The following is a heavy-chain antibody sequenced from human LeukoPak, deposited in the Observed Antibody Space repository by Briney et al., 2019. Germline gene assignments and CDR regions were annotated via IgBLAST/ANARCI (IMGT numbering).Heavy chain of an antibody. V-gene: IGHV1-2*02. D-gene: IGHD3-10*01. Sequence: ASVKVSCKASGYTFTSYGISWVRQAPGQGLEWMGWINPNSGGTNYAQKFQGRVTMTRDTSISTAYMELSRLRSDDTAVYYCARDPNYGSGSYYIVGWFDPWGQGTLVTVSS. CDR1: GYTFTSYG. CDR2: INPNSGGT. J-gene: IGHJ5*02. CDR3: ARDPNYGSGSYYIVGWFDP.